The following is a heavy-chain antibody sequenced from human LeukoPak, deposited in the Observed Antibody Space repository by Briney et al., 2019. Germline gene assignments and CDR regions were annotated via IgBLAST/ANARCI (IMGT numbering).Heavy chain of an antibody. Sequence: PGGSLRLSCAASGFTFSSYWMSWVRQAPGKGLEWIGYIYYSGSTYYNPSLKSRVTISVDTSKNQFSLKLSSVTAADTAVYYCARGAVPAAIGGFWFDPWGQGTLVTVSS. V-gene: IGHV4-59*06. J-gene: IGHJ5*02. CDR3: ARGAVPAAIGGFWFDP. CDR1: GFTFSSYW. CDR2: IYYSGST. D-gene: IGHD2-2*01.